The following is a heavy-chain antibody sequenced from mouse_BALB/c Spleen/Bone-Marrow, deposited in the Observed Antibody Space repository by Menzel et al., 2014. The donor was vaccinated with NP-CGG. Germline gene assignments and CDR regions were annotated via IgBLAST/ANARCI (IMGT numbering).Heavy chain of an antibody. CDR1: CFNLQDTY. CDR3: ARYRHYDGYWYFDV. D-gene: IGHD1-2*01. V-gene: IGHV14-3*02. CDR2: IDPANGNT. J-gene: IGHJ1*01. Sequence: DVKLVDSGAELVQPGASVTLSCTASCFNLQDTYMHWVKQRPEQGLEWIGRIDPANGNTKYDPKFQGKATITADTSSNTAYLQLSSLTSEDTAVYYCARYRHYDGYWYFDVWGAGTTVTVSS.